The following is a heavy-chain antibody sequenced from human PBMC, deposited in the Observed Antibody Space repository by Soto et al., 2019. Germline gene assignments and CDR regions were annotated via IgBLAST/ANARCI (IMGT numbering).Heavy chain of an antibody. J-gene: IGHJ5*02. CDR2: INHSGST. CDR3: ARCIWGGTTVWFDP. V-gene: IGHV4-34*01. D-gene: IGHD4-17*01. CDR1: GGSFSGYY. Sequence: SETLSLTCAVYGGSFSGYYWSWIRQPPGKGLEWIGEINHSGSTNYNPSLKSRVTISVDTSKNQFSLKLSSVTAADTAVYYCARCIWGGTTVWFDPWGQGTLVTVSS.